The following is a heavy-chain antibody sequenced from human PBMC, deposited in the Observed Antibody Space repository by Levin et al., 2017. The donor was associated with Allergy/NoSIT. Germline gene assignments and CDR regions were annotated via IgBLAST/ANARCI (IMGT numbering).Heavy chain of an antibody. D-gene: IGHD5-12*01. V-gene: IGHV3-20*04. Sequence: GASVKVSCAASGFTFDDYGMSWVRQAPGKGLEWVSGINWNGGSTGYADSVKGRFTISRDNAKNSLYLQMNSLRAEDTALYYCAREGGYSYYYYYMDVWGKGTTVTVSS. J-gene: IGHJ6*03. CDR2: INWNGGST. CDR1: GFTFDDYG. CDR3: AREGGYSYYYYYMDV.